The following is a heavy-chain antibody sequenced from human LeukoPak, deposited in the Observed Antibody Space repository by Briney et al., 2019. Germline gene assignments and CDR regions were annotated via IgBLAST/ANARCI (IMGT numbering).Heavy chain of an antibody. Sequence: QTGGSLRLSCAASGFTFSTYAMSWVRRAPGKGLESVSAISISGTTTYYPDSVKGRFTISRDNSRDTVYLQMSSLTVEDTAVYYCTNTGGELLGDAFDIWGQGAMITVSS. V-gene: IGHV3-23*01. CDR3: TNTGGELLGDAFDI. D-gene: IGHD3-10*01. CDR1: GFTFSTYA. CDR2: ISISGTTT. J-gene: IGHJ3*02.